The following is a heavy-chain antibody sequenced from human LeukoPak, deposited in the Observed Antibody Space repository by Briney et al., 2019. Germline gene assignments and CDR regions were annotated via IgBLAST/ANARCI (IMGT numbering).Heavy chain of an antibody. Sequence: GESLKFSCKGSGYSFTSYWIGWVRQMPGKGLEWMGIIYPGDSDTRYSPSFQGQVTISADKSISTAYLQWSSLKASDTAMYYCARREGYYDSSGYLYYFDYWGQGTLVTVSS. J-gene: IGHJ4*02. CDR1: GYSFTSYW. CDR3: ARREGYYDSSGYLYYFDY. CDR2: IYPGDSDT. D-gene: IGHD3-22*01. V-gene: IGHV5-51*01.